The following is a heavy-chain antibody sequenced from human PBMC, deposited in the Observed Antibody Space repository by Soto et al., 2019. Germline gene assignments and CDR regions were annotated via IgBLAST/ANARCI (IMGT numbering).Heavy chain of an antibody. CDR1: GYTFTSYG. Sequence: ASVKVSCKASGYTFTSYGISWVRQAPGQGLEWMGWISAYNGNTNYAQKLQGRVTMTTDTSTSTAYMELRSLRSDDTAVYYCATVRGNYSSPYYYYYGMDVWGQGTTVTVSS. CDR3: ATVRGNYSSPYYYYYGMDV. D-gene: IGHD4-4*01. J-gene: IGHJ6*02. CDR2: ISAYNGNT. V-gene: IGHV1-18*04.